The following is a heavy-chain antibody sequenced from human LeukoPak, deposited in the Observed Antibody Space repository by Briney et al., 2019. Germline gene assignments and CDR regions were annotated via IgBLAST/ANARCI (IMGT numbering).Heavy chain of an antibody. CDR2: ISGGGDNR. CDR1: GFTFSTYS. V-gene: IGHV3-23*01. Sequence: PGGSLRLSCAASGFTFSTYSMTWVRQAPGKGLEWVSIISGGGDNRYYADSVKGRFTISRDNSKNTLYLQMNSLRAEDTAVYYCARGHGYSYGHTFDYWGQGTLVIVSS. D-gene: IGHD5-18*01. J-gene: IGHJ4*02. CDR3: ARGHGYSYGHTFDY.